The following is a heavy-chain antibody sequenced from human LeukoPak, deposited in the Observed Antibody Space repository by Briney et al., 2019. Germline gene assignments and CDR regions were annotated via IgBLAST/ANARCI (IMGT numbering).Heavy chain of an antibody. V-gene: IGHV1-8*01. D-gene: IGHD3-16*02. Sequence: ASVKVSFKASGYTFTSYDINWVRHATGQGLEWMGWMNPNSGNTGSAQRFQGRITMTRDTSISTAYMELSSLRSEDTAVYYCARGPLVRLPSSFDPWGQGTLVTVSS. CDR3: ARGPLVRLPSSFDP. CDR1: GYTFTSYD. CDR2: MNPNSGNT. J-gene: IGHJ5*02.